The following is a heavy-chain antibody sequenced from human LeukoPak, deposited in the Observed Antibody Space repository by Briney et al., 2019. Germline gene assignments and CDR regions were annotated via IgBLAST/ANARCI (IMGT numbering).Heavy chain of an antibody. CDR3: ARHRGDYGDYSFFDY. J-gene: IGHJ4*02. CDR1: NNSLSRYY. D-gene: IGHD4-17*01. Sequence: SETLSLTCTVSNNSLSRYYCSWIRHPPGKGLEWIGYAFHTGSTEYNPSLKSRVTILMDASKTQFSLKLNSVTAADTAVYYCARHRGDYGDYSFFDYWGQGILVTVSS. CDR2: AFHTGST. V-gene: IGHV4-59*08.